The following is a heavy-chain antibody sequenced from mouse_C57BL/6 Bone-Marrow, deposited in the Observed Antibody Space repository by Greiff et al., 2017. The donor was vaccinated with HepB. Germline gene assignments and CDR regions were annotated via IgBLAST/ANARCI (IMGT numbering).Heavy chain of an antibody. V-gene: IGHV2-2*01. CDR1: GFSLTSYG. D-gene: IGHD1-1*01. CDR2: IWSGGST. J-gene: IGHJ1*03. CDR3: ARRGYGSSYPWYFDV. Sequence: VKLMESGPGLVQPSQSLSITCTVSGFSLTSYGVHWVRQSPGKGLEWLGVIWSGGSTDYNAAFISRLSISKDNSKSQVFFKMNSLQADDTAIYYCARRGYGSSYPWYFDVWGTGTTVTVSS.